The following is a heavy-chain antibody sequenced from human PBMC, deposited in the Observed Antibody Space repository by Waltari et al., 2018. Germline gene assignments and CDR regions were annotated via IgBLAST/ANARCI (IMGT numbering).Heavy chain of an antibody. CDR2: INCNNGDI. V-gene: IGHV1-2*02. CDR1: GFTFTSYH. Sequence: QVQLVQSGAEVKKPGASVKVSCKTSGFTFTSYHMHWVRQAPGQVLEWMGWINCNNGDIGYAQKVRGRVTMTRETSLSTIYMEMNRLTSDDTAVYYCAREDIVATKVFDDWGHDTLVTVSS. CDR3: AREDIVATKVFDD. J-gene: IGHJ4*01. D-gene: IGHD5-12*01.